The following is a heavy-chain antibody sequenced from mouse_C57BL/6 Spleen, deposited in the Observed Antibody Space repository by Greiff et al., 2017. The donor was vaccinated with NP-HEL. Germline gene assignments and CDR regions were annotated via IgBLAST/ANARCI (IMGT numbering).Heavy chain of an antibody. Sequence: VQLQQPGAELVMPGASVKLSCKASGYTFTSYWMHWVKQRPGQGLEWIGEIDPSDSYTNYNQKFKGKSTLTVDKSSSTAYMQLSSLTSEDSAVYYCARGDSSGYLYYAMDYWGQGTSVTVSS. CDR2: IDPSDSYT. J-gene: IGHJ4*01. CDR3: ARGDSSGYLYYAMDY. D-gene: IGHD3-2*02. CDR1: GYTFTSYW. V-gene: IGHV1-69*01.